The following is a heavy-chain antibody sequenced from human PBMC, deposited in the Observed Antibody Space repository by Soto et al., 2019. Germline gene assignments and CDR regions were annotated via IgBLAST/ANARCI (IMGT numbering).Heavy chain of an antibody. D-gene: IGHD6-19*01. CDR3: ARLSAGWLDP. J-gene: IGHJ5*02. CDR1: GGYVSSYY. Sequence: QVQLQDSGPGLVKPSETLSLTCTVSGGYVSSYYWSWIRQPPGKGLEWIGYSGSTNYNPSLKSRVTISVDTSKNQFSLNLSSVTAADTAVYYCARLSAGWLDPWGQGTLVTVAS. CDR2: SGST. V-gene: IGHV4-59*02.